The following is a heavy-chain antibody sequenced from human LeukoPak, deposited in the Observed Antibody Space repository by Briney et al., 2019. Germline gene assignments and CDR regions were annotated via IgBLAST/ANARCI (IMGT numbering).Heavy chain of an antibody. CDR2: ISGDGNER. V-gene: IGHV3-7*04. CDR1: GFIFSTYW. J-gene: IGHJ5*01. Sequence: PGGSLTLSCAASGFIFSTYWMNWVRNAPGKGLEWVAGISGDGNERDYVHSVRGRFTISRDNAKNSRYLQMNSLTAEDTAVFYCGRDPDSWGQGTVVTVSS. CDR3: GRDPDS.